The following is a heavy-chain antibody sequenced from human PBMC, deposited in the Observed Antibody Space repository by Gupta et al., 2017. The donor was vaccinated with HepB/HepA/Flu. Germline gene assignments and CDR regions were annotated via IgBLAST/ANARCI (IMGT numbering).Heavy chain of an antibody. CDR2: ISAGGEVK. Sequence: EVQLLESGGGSVQPGGSRRLSCAASGFSFTKYMMTWVRQAPGKGLEWISGISAGGEVKYAADAVRGRFTISRDTAKNMVFLEMYRLRIADTDVYYYAVVEGVLEDQFDHGGLGAMVTVSS. CDR3: AVVEGVLEDQFDH. J-gene: IGHJ4*02. V-gene: IGHV3-23*01. CDR1: GFSFTKYM. D-gene: IGHD3-3*01.